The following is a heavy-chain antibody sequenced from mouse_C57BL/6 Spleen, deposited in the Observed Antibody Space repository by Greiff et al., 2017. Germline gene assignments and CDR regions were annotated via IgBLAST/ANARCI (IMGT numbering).Heavy chain of an antibody. Sequence: VQLQQSGPELVKPGASVKISCKASGYAFSSSWMHWVKQRPGKGLEWIGRIYPGDGDTNYNGKFKGKATLTADKSSSTAYMHLSSLTSEDSAVYFCAGAAQAPCDALDDWGKGTSVTGSS. CDR1: GYAFSSSW. V-gene: IGHV1-82*01. J-gene: IGHJ4*01. D-gene: IGHD3-2*02. CDR3: AGAAQAPCDALDD. CDR2: IYPGDGDT.